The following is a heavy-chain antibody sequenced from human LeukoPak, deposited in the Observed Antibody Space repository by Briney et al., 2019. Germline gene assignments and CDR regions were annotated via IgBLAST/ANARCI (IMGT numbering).Heavy chain of an antibody. CDR1: GYTFSAYY. D-gene: IGHD3-10*01. CDR2: INPNSGGT. Sequence: ASVKVSRKASGYTFSAYYMHWVRQAPGQGLGWMGWINPNSGGTNSSQKFQDRVTLTRDTSISTAYMELSSLRSDDTAVYYCARAYGSGSSYHPDYWGQGTLVTVSS. J-gene: IGHJ4*02. V-gene: IGHV1-2*02. CDR3: ARAYGSGSSYHPDY.